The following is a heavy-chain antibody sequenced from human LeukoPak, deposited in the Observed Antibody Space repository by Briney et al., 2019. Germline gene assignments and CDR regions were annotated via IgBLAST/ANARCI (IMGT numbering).Heavy chain of an antibody. D-gene: IGHD4-17*01. CDR2: IYYTGST. CDR3: ARDTFTVNGRYYYMDV. CDR1: GGSISSSNYY. J-gene: IGHJ6*03. V-gene: IGHV4-39*02. Sequence: KPSETLSLTCTVSGGSISSSNYYWGWIRQPPGKGLEWIGNIYYTGSTYYNPPLKSRVTISVDTSKNQFSLRLSSVTAADTAVYYCARDTFTVNGRYYYMDVWGKGTTVTVSS.